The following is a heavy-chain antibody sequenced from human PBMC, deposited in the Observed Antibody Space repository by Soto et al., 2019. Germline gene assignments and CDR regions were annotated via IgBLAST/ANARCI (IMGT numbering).Heavy chain of an antibody. Sequence: EASVKVSCKASGYSFTSDYMQWGRQAPGQGLEWMRIINPSGGSTSYAQKFQGRVTMTKDTSTSTVYMELSSVGSEDTAVYCCARDRREYSSSWYFRFAPWGQGTLVTVSS. J-gene: IGHJ5*02. CDR2: INPSGGST. D-gene: IGHD6-13*01. CDR3: ARDRREYSSSWYFRFAP. V-gene: IGHV1-46*01. CDR1: GYSFTSDY.